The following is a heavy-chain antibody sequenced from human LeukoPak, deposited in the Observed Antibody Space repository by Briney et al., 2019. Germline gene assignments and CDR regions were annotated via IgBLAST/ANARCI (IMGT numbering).Heavy chain of an antibody. Sequence: SETLSLTCTVSGGSISSSTYYWGWIRQPPGKGLEWIGTISYSGTTYYNPSLKSRVTISIDTSKNQFSLKLSSVTAADTAVYYCPRNSGYYYDNTGYLLWGQGTLVTVSS. CDR3: PRNSGYYYDNTGYLL. CDR2: ISYSGTT. V-gene: IGHV4-39*01. D-gene: IGHD3-22*01. CDR1: GGSISSSTYY. J-gene: IGHJ4*02.